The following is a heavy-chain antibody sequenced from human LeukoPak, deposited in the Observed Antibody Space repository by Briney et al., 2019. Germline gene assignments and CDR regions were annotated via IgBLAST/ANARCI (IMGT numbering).Heavy chain of an antibody. V-gene: IGHV3-7*01. D-gene: IGHD1-26*01. CDR1: GFTFSNYW. J-gene: IGHJ4*02. CDR3: ASPLVGTTAY. Sequence: GGSLRLSCAASGFTFSNYWMTWVRQAPGKGLEWVANIKQDGSEKYYVDSVKGRFTISRDNAKNSLYLQIHSLRAEDTAVYFCASPLVGTTAYWGQGTLVTVS. CDR2: IKQDGSEK.